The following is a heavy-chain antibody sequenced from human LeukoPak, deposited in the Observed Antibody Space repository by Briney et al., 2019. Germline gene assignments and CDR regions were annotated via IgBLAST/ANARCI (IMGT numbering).Heavy chain of an antibody. CDR1: GGSISSYY. Sequence: SETLSLTCTVSGGSISSYYWSWIRQPPGKGLEWIGYIYYSGSTNYNPSLKSRVTISVDTSKNQFSLKLSSVTAADTAVYHCATTSSWSYSFDSWGQGTLVTVSS. CDR2: IYYSGST. D-gene: IGHD6-13*01. V-gene: IGHV4-59*01. J-gene: IGHJ4*02. CDR3: ATTSSWSYSFDS.